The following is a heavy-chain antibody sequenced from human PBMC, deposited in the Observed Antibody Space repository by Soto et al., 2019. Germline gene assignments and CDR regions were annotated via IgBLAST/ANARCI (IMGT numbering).Heavy chain of an antibody. CDR3: ARLGRGQQLPPTQLPRLYDY. Sequence: SETLSLTCTVSGCSISSSSYYWGWIRQPPGKGLEWIGSIYYSGSTYYNPSLKSRVTISVDTSKNQFSLKLSSVTAADTAVYYCARLGRGQQLPPTQLPRLYDYWGQGTLVTVS. D-gene: IGHD6-13*01. CDR2: IYYSGST. J-gene: IGHJ4*02. V-gene: IGHV4-39*01. CDR1: GCSISSSSYY.